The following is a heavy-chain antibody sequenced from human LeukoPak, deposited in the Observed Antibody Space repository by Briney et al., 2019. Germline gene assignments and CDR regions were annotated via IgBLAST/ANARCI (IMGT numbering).Heavy chain of an antibody. J-gene: IGHJ4*02. Sequence: PGGSLRLSCSASGFIFSSYYMHWVRQAPGKGLEYVSAITTNGGSTYYADSVKGRFTISRDNSKNTLYLQMNSLRAEDTAVYYCARGSAWYLVYWGQGTLVTVSS. CDR1: GFIFSSYY. CDR2: ITTNGGST. D-gene: IGHD3-10*01. CDR3: ARGSAWYLVY. V-gene: IGHV3-64*04.